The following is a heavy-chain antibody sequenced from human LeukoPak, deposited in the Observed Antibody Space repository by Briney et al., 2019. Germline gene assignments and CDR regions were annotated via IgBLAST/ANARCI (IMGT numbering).Heavy chain of an antibody. D-gene: IGHD3-22*01. CDR2: IYYSGST. J-gene: IGHJ5*02. Sequence: SETLSLTCTVSGGSISSYYWSWIRQPPGKGLEWIGSIYYSGSTYYNPSLKSRVTISVDTSKNQFSLKLSSVTAADTAVYYCARHSLWGYYDSSGYQPWGQGTLVTVSS. CDR3: ARHSLWGYYDSSGYQP. CDR1: GGSISSYY. V-gene: IGHV4-59*05.